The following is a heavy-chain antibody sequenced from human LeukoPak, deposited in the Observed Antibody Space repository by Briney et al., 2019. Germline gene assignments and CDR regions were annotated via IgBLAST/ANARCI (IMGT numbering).Heavy chain of an antibody. V-gene: IGHV4-59*08. J-gene: IGHJ4*02. D-gene: IGHD4-17*01. CDR2: IYYSGST. CDR1: GGSISSHY. Sequence: ASETLSLTCTVSGGSISSHYWSWIRQPPGKGLEWIGYIYYSGSTNYNPSLKSRVTISVDTSKNQFSLKLSSVTAADTAVYYCARHENGDYVDYWGQGTLVTVSS. CDR3: ARHENGDYVDY.